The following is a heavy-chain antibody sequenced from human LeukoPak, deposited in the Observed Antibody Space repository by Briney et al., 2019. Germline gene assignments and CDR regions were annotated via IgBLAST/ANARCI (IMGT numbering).Heavy chain of an antibody. J-gene: IGHJ4*02. D-gene: IGHD5-24*01. CDR2: MNPNSGNT. Sequence: ASVKVSCKASGYTFTSYDINWVRQATGQGLEWMGWMNPNSGNTGYAQKFQGRVTMTRNTSISTAYMELSSLRSEDTAVYYCAIGRGWVGKRTEGYNDWGQGTLVTVSS. CDR1: GYTFTSYD. V-gene: IGHV1-8*01. CDR3: AIGRGWVGKRTEGYND.